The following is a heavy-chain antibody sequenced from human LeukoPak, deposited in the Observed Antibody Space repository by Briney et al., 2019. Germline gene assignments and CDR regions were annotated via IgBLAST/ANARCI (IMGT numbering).Heavy chain of an antibody. D-gene: IGHD2-8*01. CDR3: AREGTGVAFDI. CDR2: ISSSGIK. V-gene: IGHV3-48*03. Sequence: GGSLRLSCATKRFTVSSYEMKWVRQAAGKGIEWVSYISSSGIKHYADSVKGRFTISRDNAKSALYLQMNSLRVEDTAVYYCAREGTGVAFDIWGQGTTVTV. J-gene: IGHJ3*02. CDR1: RFTVSSYE.